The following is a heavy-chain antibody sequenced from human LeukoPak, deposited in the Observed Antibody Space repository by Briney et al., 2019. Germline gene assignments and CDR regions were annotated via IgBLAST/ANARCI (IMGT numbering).Heavy chain of an antibody. D-gene: IGHD6-25*01. J-gene: IGHJ6*02. Sequence: SETLSLTCTVSGDSISSSNYFWGWIRQPPGKGLEWVGNIYHSWNTFYNPSLKSRVTISADTSKNQFSLKLTFVTVADTAVNYCARQLYSSATVWGQGTTVIVSS. CDR3: ARQLYSSATV. V-gene: IGHV4-39*01. CDR1: GDSISSSNYF. CDR2: IYHSWNT.